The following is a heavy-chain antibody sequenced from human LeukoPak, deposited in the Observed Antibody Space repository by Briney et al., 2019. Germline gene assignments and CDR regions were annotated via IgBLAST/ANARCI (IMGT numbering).Heavy chain of an antibody. CDR3: AKGGWSDRFDF. Sequence: PGGSLRLSCGASGFTFSDYAMTWVRQAPGKGLAWVSTINYGGERTYYADSVKGRYTISRDNSKNILYLQMNSLRGDDTGDYYCAKGGWSDRFDFWGQGTRVTVSS. CDR1: GFTFSDYA. J-gene: IGHJ4*02. CDR2: INYGGERT. D-gene: IGHD3-3*01. V-gene: IGHV3-23*01.